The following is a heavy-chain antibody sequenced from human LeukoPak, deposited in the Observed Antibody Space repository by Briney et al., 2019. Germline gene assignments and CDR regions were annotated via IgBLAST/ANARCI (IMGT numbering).Heavy chain of an antibody. D-gene: IGHD6-13*01. CDR1: GGSISSYY. Sequence: SETLSLTCTVSGGSISSYYWSWIRQPLGKGLGWIGYIYYSGSTNYNPSLKSRVTISVDTSKNQFSLKLSSVTAADTAVYYCAREVVAAAGTVDYWGQGTLVTVSS. CDR2: IYYSGST. V-gene: IGHV4-59*01. CDR3: AREVVAAAGTVDY. J-gene: IGHJ4*02.